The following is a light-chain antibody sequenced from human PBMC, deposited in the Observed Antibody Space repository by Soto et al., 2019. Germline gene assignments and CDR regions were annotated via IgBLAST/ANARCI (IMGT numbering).Light chain of an antibody. CDR3: QQHRSRTLT. CDR2: DVS. J-gene: IGKJ4*01. V-gene: IGKV3-11*01. Sequence: EIVLTQSPATLSLSPGERATLSCRASQSISSYLAWYQQKPGQAPRLLIYDVSNRATGIPARFSGSGSETDFTLTISSLEPEDFASYYCQQHRSRTLTFGGGTKVNIK. CDR1: QSISSY.